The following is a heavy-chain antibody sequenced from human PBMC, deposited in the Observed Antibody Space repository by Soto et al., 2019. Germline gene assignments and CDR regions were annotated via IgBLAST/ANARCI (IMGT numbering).Heavy chain of an antibody. D-gene: IGHD1-1*01. Sequence: GGSLRLSCAVSGFICSSYDMIWVRQAPGKGLEWVSTILVGGSTHYEDSVKGRFTISRDTSRNTVYLQMNSLTAGDTAFYYCAKATATSGGAFEIYGQGTMVTVSS. V-gene: IGHV3-23*01. CDR3: AKATATSGGAFEI. J-gene: IGHJ3*02. CDR1: GFICSSYD. CDR2: ILVGGST.